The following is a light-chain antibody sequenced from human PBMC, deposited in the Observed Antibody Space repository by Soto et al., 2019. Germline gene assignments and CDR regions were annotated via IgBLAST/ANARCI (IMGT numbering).Light chain of an antibody. V-gene: IGLV2-23*01. Sequence: QSALTQPASVSGSPGQSITISCTGTSSDVGNYNLVSWYQQHPGKAPKLMIYEGSKRPSGVSSRFSGSTSGNTAFPTIAILPAEDEADYYSCLYAGSSTYVFGTGTKLTVL. J-gene: IGLJ1*01. CDR2: EGS. CDR3: CLYAGSSTYV. CDR1: SSDVGNYNL.